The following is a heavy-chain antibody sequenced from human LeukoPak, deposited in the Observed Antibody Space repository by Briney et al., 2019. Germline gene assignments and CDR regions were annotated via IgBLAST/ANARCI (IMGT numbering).Heavy chain of an antibody. CDR1: GGTFSSYA. Sequence: SVKVSCKASGGTFSSYAISWVRQAPGQGLEWMGGIIPIFGTANYAQKFQGRVTITADESTSTAYMELSSLRSEDTAVYYCATGPTNPYCTNGVCYYFDYWGQGTLVTVSS. J-gene: IGHJ4*02. D-gene: IGHD2-8*01. CDR2: IIPIFGTA. CDR3: ATGPTNPYCTNGVCYYFDY. V-gene: IGHV1-69*13.